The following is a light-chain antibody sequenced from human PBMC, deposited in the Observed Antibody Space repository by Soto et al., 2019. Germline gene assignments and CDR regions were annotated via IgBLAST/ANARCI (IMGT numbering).Light chain of an antibody. CDR1: QSVSSY. V-gene: IGKV3D-15*01. J-gene: IGKJ4*01. CDR2: GAS. Sequence: TQSPATLSLSAGERDTLSCRASQSVSSYLAWYQQKPGQAPRLLIYGASNRATGIPDRFSGSGSGTDFTLTISSLQSEDFAVYYCQHYVNWPLTFGGGTKVDIK. CDR3: QHYVNWPLT.